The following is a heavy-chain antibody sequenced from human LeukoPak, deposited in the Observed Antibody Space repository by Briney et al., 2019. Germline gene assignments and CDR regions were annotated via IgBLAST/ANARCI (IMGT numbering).Heavy chain of an antibody. CDR2: INHSGSTS. V-gene: IGHV4-34*01. Sequence: SETLSLTCAVYGESFSGYFWNWIRQPPGKGLEWIGEINHSGSTSNHNPSLKSRVTMSVDTSKDQFSLKLSSVTAADTAVYYCARIRRYTSRPDAFDIWGQGTVVTVSS. J-gene: IGHJ3*02. D-gene: IGHD6-13*01. CDR1: GESFSGYF. CDR3: ARIRRYTSRPDAFDI.